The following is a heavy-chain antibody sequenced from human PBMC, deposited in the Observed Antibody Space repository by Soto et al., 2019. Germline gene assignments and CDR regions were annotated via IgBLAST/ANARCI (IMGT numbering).Heavy chain of an antibody. CDR3: ARHWGSRIGWYTYYYYGMDV. D-gene: IGHD6-19*01. V-gene: IGHV4-39*01. CDR2: IYYSGST. J-gene: IGHJ6*04. CDR1: GGSISSSSYY. Sequence: SETLSLTCTVSGGSISSSSYYWGWIRQPPGKGLEWIGSIYYSGSTYYNPSLKSRVTISVDTSKNQFSLKLSSVTAADTAVYYCARHWGSRIGWYTYYYYGMDVGAKGTTAT.